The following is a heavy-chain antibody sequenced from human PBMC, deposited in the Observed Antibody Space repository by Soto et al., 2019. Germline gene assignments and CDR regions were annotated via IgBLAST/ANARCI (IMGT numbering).Heavy chain of an antibody. J-gene: IGHJ4*02. CDR1: GGSISSSNW. Sequence: SETLSLTCAVSGGSISSSNWWSWVRQHPGKGLEWIGYIYYSGSTYYNPSLKSRVTISVDTSKNQFSLKLSSVTAADTAVYYCARGVTMVRGVIHTPYFDYWGQGTLVTVSS. CDR2: IYYSGST. D-gene: IGHD3-10*01. CDR3: ARGVTMVRGVIHTPYFDY. V-gene: IGHV4-31*11.